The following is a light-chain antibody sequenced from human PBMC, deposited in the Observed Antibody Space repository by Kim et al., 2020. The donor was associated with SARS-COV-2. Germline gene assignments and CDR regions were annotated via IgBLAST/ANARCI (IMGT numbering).Light chain of an antibody. J-gene: IGKJ4*01. V-gene: IGKV3-20*01. CDR1: QSVASSY. CDR3: QQYGGSLLT. CDR2: DAS. Sequence: EIVLTQSPGTLSLSPGERATLSCRASQSVASSYLAWYQQKPGQAPRLLIYDASNRATDIPDSFSGSGSGTDFILTISRLEPEDYAVYFRQQYGGSLLTFGGGTKV.